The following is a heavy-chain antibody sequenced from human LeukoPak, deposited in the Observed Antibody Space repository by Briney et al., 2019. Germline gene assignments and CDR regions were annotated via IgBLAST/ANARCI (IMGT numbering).Heavy chain of an antibody. D-gene: IGHD5-24*01. CDR3: ARQESEMTTPANRYFDL. Sequence: GESLKISCKGSGYNFAHDWIGWVRQMPGKGLEWMGIIFPDDSDTIYGPSFQGQVTISADKSINTAYLQWSNLKASDSAIYYCARQESEMTTPANRYFDLWGQGTLITVSS. CDR2: IFPDDSDT. J-gene: IGHJ4*02. V-gene: IGHV5-51*01. CDR1: GYNFAHDW.